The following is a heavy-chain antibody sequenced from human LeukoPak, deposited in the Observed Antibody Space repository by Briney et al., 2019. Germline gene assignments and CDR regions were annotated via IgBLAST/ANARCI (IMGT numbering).Heavy chain of an antibody. V-gene: IGHV1-24*01. Sequence: ASVKVSCKVSGYTLTELSMHWVRQAPGKGLEWMGGFDPEDGETIYAQKFQGGVTMTEDTSTDIAYMELSSLRSEDTAVYYCATWGTWGQGTLVTVSS. CDR3: ATWGT. D-gene: IGHD1-1*01. CDR2: FDPEDGET. J-gene: IGHJ4*02. CDR1: GYTLTELS.